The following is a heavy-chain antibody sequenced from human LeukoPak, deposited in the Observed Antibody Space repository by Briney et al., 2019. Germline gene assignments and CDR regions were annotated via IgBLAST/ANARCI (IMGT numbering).Heavy chain of an antibody. CDR2: IKQDGNEK. D-gene: IGHD4-23*01. CDR3: ARRAGGYSHPYDY. J-gene: IGHJ4*02. V-gene: IGHV3-7*03. CDR1: GFRLNTFW. Sequence: GGSLRLSCAASGFRLNTFWMSWVRQAPGKGLEWVANIKQDGNEKYYADSVKGRFTISRDNSKNTLYLQMNSLRAEDTAVYYCARRAGGYSHPYDYWGQGILVTVSS.